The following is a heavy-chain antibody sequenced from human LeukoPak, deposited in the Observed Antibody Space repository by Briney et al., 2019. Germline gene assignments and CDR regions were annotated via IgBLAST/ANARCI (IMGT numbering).Heavy chain of an antibody. V-gene: IGHV3-30*18. CDR3: AKGWGTLDY. CDR1: GFTFSTYG. CDR2: ISYDGSNK. Sequence: GRSLRLSCAASGFTFSTYGMHWVRQAPGKGLEWVALISYDGSNKYYADSVKGRFTISRDNSKNTLYLQMNSLRVEDTAVYYCAKGWGTLDYWGQGTLVTVSS. D-gene: IGHD1-14*01. J-gene: IGHJ4*02.